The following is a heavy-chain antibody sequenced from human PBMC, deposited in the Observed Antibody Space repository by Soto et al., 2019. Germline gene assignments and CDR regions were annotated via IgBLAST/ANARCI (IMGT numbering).Heavy chain of an antibody. V-gene: IGHV3-48*04. Sequence: GGSMRLSCAASGFTFDDYAMHWVRQAQGKGLEWVSYIGIGSSTKYYADSVKGRFTISRDNANNTLYLQMNSVRAEDTGVYFCARCHRGLDTDHFDYWGQGTLVTVSS. CDR2: IGIGSSTK. CDR1: GFTFDDYA. CDR3: ARCHRGLDTDHFDY. J-gene: IGHJ4*02. D-gene: IGHD5-18*01.